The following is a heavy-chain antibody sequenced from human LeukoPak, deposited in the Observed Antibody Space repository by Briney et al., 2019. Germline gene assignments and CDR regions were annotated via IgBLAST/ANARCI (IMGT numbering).Heavy chain of an antibody. CDR1: GFTFSSYS. J-gene: IGHJ5*02. V-gene: IGHV3-21*01. CDR2: ISSSSSYI. CDR3: ARVSRSGSSWYWFAP. Sequence: PGGSLRLSCAASGFTFSSYSMNWVRQAPGKGLEWVSSISSSSSYIYYADSVKGRFTISRDNAKNSLYLQMNSLRAEDTAVYYCARVSRSGSSWYWFAPWGQGTLVTVSS. D-gene: IGHD6-13*01.